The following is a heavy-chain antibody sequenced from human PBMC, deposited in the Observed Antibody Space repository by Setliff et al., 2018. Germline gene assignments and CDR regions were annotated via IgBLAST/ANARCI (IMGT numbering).Heavy chain of an antibody. J-gene: IGHJ4*02. V-gene: IGHV3-23*03. D-gene: IGHD6-13*01. CDR3: VKDVVGYSSTWPKRDYFDY. Sequence: PGGSLRLSCAVSGFTFSSYAMSWVRQAPGKGLEWVSTIYSGDRSTFYTDSVKGRFTISRDSSKNTLYLQMNSLRAEDTAVYYCVKDVVGYSSTWPKRDYFDYWGQGTLVTVSS. CDR1: GFTFSSYA. CDR2: IYSGDRST.